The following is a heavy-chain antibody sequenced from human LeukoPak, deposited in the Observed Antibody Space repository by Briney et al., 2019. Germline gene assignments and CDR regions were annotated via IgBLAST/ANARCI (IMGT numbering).Heavy chain of an antibody. J-gene: IGHJ3*02. V-gene: IGHV3-23*01. CDR2: ISDSGSNT. D-gene: IGHD3-10*01. Sequence: GGSLRLSCAASGFTFSTYVMSWVRQTPGKGLEWVSAISDSGSNTYYADSVKGRFTISRDNSKNTLYLQMNSLRAEDTAVYHCARSITMVRGAYAFDIWGQGTMVTVSS. CDR1: GFTFSTYV. CDR3: ARSITMVRGAYAFDI.